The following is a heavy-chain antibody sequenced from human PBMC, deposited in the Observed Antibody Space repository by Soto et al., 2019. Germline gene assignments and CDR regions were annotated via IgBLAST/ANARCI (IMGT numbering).Heavy chain of an antibody. J-gene: IGHJ6*02. Sequence: QMQLVESGGGVVQPGTSLRLSCAASGFDFSSYGMHWVRQTPGKGLEWVAVLGFDGGGRYYADSVKGRFTISRDNSKKMLYLQMDSLRAEDTAFYYCAREPVGPDYAMDVWGQGTTVTVSS. CDR2: LGFDGGGR. CDR1: GFDFSSYG. D-gene: IGHD1-26*01. CDR3: AREPVGPDYAMDV. V-gene: IGHV3-33*01.